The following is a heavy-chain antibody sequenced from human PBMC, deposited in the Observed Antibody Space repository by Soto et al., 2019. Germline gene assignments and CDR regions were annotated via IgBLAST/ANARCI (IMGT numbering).Heavy chain of an antibody. J-gene: IGHJ5*02. D-gene: IGHD1-26*01. CDR2: ISYDGSNK. V-gene: IGHV3-30*18. CDR3: ANQELGSYFGA. CDR1: GFTFSSYG. Sequence: GGSLRLSCAASGFTFSSYGMHWVRQAPGKGLEWVAVISYDGSNKYYADSVKGRFTISRDNSKNTLYLQMNSPKTEDTAVYSCANQELGSYFGAWGLGTLVTVSS.